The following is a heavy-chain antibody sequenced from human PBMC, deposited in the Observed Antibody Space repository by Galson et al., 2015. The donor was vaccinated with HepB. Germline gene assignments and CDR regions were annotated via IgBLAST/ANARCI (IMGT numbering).Heavy chain of an antibody. J-gene: IGHJ4*02. CDR2: IIPLFGTA. D-gene: IGHD6-13*01. CDR1: GGTFSTYT. V-gene: IGHV1-69*13. CDR3: AREGMAAPSNPVDY. Sequence: SVKVSCKASGGTFSTYTISWVRQAPGQGLEWMGGIIPLFGTANYAQKFQGRVTITADESTSTAYMELSSLRSEDTAVYYCAREGMAAPSNPVDYWGQGTLVTVSS.